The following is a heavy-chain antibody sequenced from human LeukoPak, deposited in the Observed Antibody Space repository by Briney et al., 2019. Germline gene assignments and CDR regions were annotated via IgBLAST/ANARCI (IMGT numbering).Heavy chain of an antibody. D-gene: IGHD2-2*01. CDR2: IRYDGSNK. CDR1: GFTFSSYG. J-gene: IGHJ4*02. Sequence: GGSLRLSCAASGFTFSSYGMHWVRQAPGKGLEWMAFIRYDGSNKYYADSVKGRFTISRDNSKNTLYLQMNSLRAEDTAVYYCAKGQGYCSSNSCYDTYYFDYWGQGTLVTVSS. V-gene: IGHV3-30*02. CDR3: AKGQGYCSSNSCYDTYYFDY.